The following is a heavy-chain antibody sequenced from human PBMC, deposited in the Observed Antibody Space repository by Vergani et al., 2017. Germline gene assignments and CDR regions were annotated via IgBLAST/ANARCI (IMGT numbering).Heavy chain of an antibody. J-gene: IGHJ6*02. Sequence: QVQLQESGPGLVKPSQTLSLTCTVSGGSISSGDYYWSWIRQPPGKGLEWIGYIYYSGSTYYNPSLKSRVTISVDTSTNQFSLKLSSVTAADTAVYYCARTRRYFDWLRYGMDVWGQGTTVTVSS. CDR3: ARTRRYFDWLRYGMDV. CDR1: GGSISSGDYY. V-gene: IGHV4-30-4*01. CDR2: IYYSGST. D-gene: IGHD3-9*01.